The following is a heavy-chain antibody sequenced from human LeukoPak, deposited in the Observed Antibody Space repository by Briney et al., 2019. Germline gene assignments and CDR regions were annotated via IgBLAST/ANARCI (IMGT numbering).Heavy chain of an antibody. V-gene: IGHV1-69*06. D-gene: IGHD3-10*01. CDR3: ARDRDQGYYYYMDV. CDR2: IIPIFGTA. Sequence: SVKVSCKASGGTFSSYAISWVRQAPGQGLEWMGGIIPIFGTANYAQKFQGRVTITADKSTSTAYMELSSLRSEDTAVYYCARDRDQGYYYYMDVWGKGTTVTVSS. J-gene: IGHJ6*03. CDR1: GGTFSSYA.